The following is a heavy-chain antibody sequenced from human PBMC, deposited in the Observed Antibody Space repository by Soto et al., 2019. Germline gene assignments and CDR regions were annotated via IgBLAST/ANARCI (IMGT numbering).Heavy chain of an antibody. CDR1: GFTLSSYA. Sequence: QVQLVESGGGVVQPGRSLRLSCAASGFTLSSYAKHWVRQAPGTGLEWVAVISYDGSNKYYADSVKGRFTISRDNSKNTLYLQMNSLRAEDTAVYYCARGDSSGWYYYYYGMDVWGQGTTVTVSS. CDR3: ARGDSSGWYYYYYGMDV. CDR2: ISYDGSNK. D-gene: IGHD6-19*01. V-gene: IGHV3-30-3*01. J-gene: IGHJ6*02.